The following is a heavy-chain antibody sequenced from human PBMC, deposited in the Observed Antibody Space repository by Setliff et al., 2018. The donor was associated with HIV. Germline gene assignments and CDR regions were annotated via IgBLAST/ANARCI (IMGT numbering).Heavy chain of an antibody. J-gene: IGHJ4*02. CDR2: IYYSGST. CDR1: GGSISGYY. Sequence: SETLSLTCTVSGGSISGYYWSWIRQPPGKGLEWIGYIYYSGSTNYNPSLKSRLTISVDTSKSQFSLRLTSVTAADTAIYYCARQVSIPGVAITPVDYWGQGALVTVSS. CDR3: ARQVSIPGVAITPVDY. D-gene: IGHD5-12*01. V-gene: IGHV4-59*08.